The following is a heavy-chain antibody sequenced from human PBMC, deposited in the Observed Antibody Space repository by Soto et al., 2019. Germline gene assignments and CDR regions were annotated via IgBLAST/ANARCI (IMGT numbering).Heavy chain of an antibody. CDR2: ITRTGGDT. V-gene: IGHV3-23*01. J-gene: IGHJ6*02. CDR1: GFPLSTYG. Sequence: EVQLLESGGGLVQPGGSLRLSCAASGFPLSTYGMSWVRQAPGTGLEWVSSITRTGGDTYYADSVKGRFTSSRDNSNNMLYLQMNSLRVEDTAVYYCARIRGYWYGLDVWGQGTTITVSS. CDR3: ARIRGYWYGLDV.